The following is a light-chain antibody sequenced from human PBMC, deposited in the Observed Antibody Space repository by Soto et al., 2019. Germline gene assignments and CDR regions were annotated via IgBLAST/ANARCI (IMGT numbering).Light chain of an antibody. CDR3: SSYTSSSTLYV. CDR1: SSDVGGYNY. Sequence: QSVLAQPASVSGSPGQSITISCTGTSSDVGGYNYVSWYQQYPGKAPKLMIYEVSNRPSGVSNRFSGSKSGNTASLTISELQAEDEADYYCSSYTSSSTLYVFGTGTKVTVL. CDR2: EVS. J-gene: IGLJ1*01. V-gene: IGLV2-14*01.